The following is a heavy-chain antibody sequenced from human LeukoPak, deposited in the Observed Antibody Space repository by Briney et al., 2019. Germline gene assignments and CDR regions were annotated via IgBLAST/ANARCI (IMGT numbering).Heavy chain of an antibody. CDR3: AKATGYLL. CDR1: GFTFSDYS. D-gene: IGHD5-18*01. CDR2: IRYDGKNK. Sequence: GGSLRLSCAASGFTFSDYSMHWVRQAPGKGLNWVAFIRYDGKNKYYADSVKGRFTISRDNSENTLYLQMNSLRAEDTALYYCAKATGYLLWGQGTLVTVSS. V-gene: IGHV3-30*02. J-gene: IGHJ4*02.